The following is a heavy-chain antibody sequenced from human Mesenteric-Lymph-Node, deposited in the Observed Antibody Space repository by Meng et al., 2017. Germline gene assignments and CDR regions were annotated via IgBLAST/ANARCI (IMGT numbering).Heavy chain of an antibody. CDR2: SNAGNGNT. D-gene: IGHD6-19*01. Sequence: QVHLVQSGAEVKKPGASVKVSCKASGYTFTTYAIHWVRQAPGQRLEGMGWSNAGNGNTRYSQKFQGRVSITRDTSASTAYMELSSLRSEDTAVYYCARCIAVAGNWFDPWGQGTLVTVSS. CDR1: GYTFTTYA. CDR3: ARCIAVAGNWFDP. J-gene: IGHJ5*02. V-gene: IGHV1-3*01.